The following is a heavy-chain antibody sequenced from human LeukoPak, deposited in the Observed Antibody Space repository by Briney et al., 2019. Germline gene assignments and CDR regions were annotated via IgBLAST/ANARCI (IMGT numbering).Heavy chain of an antibody. CDR2: INAGNGNT. CDR1: GYTFTSYA. J-gene: IGHJ4*02. V-gene: IGHV1-3*01. CDR3: AREHSSSSGVDY. Sequence: ASVSVSCKASGYTFTSYAMHWVRQAPGQRLEWMGWINAGNGNTKYSQKFQGRVTITRDTSASTAYMELSSLRSEDTAVYYCAREHSSSSGVDYWGQGALVTVSS. D-gene: IGHD6-6*01.